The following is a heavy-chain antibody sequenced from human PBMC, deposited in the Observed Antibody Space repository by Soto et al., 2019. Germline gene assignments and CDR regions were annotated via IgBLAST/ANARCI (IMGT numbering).Heavy chain of an antibody. V-gene: IGHV3-21*01. J-gene: IGHJ6*02. CDR3: VKDEGIEAMDV. D-gene: IGHD3-3*02. Sequence: WGSLRLSCVTSGFTFSRNTMNWVRQAPGKGLEWVASITSSGSYVYYADSVKGRFSASRDNAKNSLSLQMDSLRPGDTAIYFCVKDEGIEAMDVWGQGTTVTVSS. CDR2: ITSSGSYV. CDR1: GFTFSRNT.